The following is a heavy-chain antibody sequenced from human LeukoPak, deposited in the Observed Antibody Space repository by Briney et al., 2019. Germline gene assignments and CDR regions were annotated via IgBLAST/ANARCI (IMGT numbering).Heavy chain of an antibody. CDR1: GFTFSSYE. CDR3: ARGLTSYYDSSGYW. V-gene: IGHV3-48*03. Sequence: PGGSLRLSCAASGFTFSSYEMNWVRQAPGKGLEWVSYIGGLGTTIYYADSVKGRFAISRDNAKASLYLQMNSLRAEDTAVYYCARGLTSYYDSSGYWGGQGTLVTVSP. D-gene: IGHD3-22*01. CDR2: IGGLGTTI. J-gene: IGHJ4*02.